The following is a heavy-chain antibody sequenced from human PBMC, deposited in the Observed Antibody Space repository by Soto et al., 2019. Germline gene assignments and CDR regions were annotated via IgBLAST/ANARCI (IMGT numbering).Heavy chain of an antibody. Sequence: QVQLVESGGGVVQPGRSLRLSCAASGFTFSSYGMHWVRQAPGKGLEWVAVISYDGSNKYYADSVKGRFTISRDNSKNTLYLQMNSLRAEDTAVYYGAKDMNEGSSFDYWGQGTLVTVSS. CDR3: AKDMNEGSSFDY. V-gene: IGHV3-30*18. CDR1: GFTFSSYG. J-gene: IGHJ4*02. CDR2: ISYDGSNK. D-gene: IGHD6-6*01.